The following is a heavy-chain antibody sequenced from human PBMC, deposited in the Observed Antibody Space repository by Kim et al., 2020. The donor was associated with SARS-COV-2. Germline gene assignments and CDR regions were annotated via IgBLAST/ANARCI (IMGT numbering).Heavy chain of an antibody. J-gene: IGHJ6*02. CDR3: AKYRPELGRYYYYGMDV. Sequence: VTGRFTISRDHSKNTLYLQMTSLRAEDTAVYYCAKYRPELGRYYYYGMDVWGQGTTVTVSS. V-gene: IGHV3-23*01. D-gene: IGHD7-27*01.